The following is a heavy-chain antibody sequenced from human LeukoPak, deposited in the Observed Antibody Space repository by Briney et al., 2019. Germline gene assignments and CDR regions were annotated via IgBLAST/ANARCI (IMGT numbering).Heavy chain of an antibody. V-gene: IGHV1-18*01. J-gene: IGHJ4*02. CDR1: GYTFTSYG. CDR3: ARALGSTVTTRRSNFDY. D-gene: IGHD4-17*01. Sequence: ASVKVSCKASGYTFTSYGISWVRQAPGQGLEWMGWISAYNGNTNYARKLQGRVTMTTDTSTSTAYMELRSLRSDDTAVYYCARALGSTVTTRRSNFDYWGQGTLVTVSS. CDR2: ISAYNGNT.